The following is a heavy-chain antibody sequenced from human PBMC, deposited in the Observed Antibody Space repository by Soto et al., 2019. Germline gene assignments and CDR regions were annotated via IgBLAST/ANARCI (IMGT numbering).Heavy chain of an antibody. D-gene: IGHD6-25*01. V-gene: IGHV4-31*03. CDR3: ARYKYSSAA. CDR1: GVSISSGGYS. Sequence: QVQLQESGPGLVKPSQTLSLTCTVSGVSISSGGYSWTWIRQFPGKGLEWICYIYHSGSTQYNPSVRSRVTMSVDTSKNQFSLNMTSVTAAETAMYFCARYKYSSAAWGQGTLVIVSS. CDR2: IYHSGST. J-gene: IGHJ5*02.